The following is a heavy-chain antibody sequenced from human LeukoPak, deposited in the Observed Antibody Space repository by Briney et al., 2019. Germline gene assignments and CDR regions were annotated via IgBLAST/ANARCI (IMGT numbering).Heavy chain of an antibody. CDR2: ISSSSSYI. CDR1: GFAFSSYS. J-gene: IGHJ3*02. V-gene: IGHV3-21*01. CDR3: ARDGGSYSNDAFDI. D-gene: IGHD1-26*01. Sequence: PGGSLRLSCAASGFAFSSYSMNWVRQAPGKGLEWVSSISSSSSYIYYADSVKGRFTISRDNAKNSLYLQMNSLRAEDTAVYYCARDGGSYSNDAFDIWGQGTMVTVSS.